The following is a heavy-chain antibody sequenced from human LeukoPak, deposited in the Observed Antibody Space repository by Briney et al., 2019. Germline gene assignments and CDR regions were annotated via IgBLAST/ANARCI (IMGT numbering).Heavy chain of an antibody. Sequence: GGSLRLSCAASGFTFSSYSMNWVRQAPGKGLEWVSSISSSSSYIYYADSVKGRFTISRDNAKNSLYLQMNSLRAEDTAVYYCARTGYYYDSSGYYYGDYWGQGTLVTVSS. D-gene: IGHD3-22*01. CDR1: GFTFSSYS. CDR3: ARTGYYYDSSGYYYGDY. J-gene: IGHJ4*02. CDR2: ISSSSSYI. V-gene: IGHV3-21*01.